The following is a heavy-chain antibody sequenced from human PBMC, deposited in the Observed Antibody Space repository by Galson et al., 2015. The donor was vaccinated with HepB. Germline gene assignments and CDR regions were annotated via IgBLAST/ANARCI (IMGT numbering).Heavy chain of an antibody. CDR2: ISYDGSNK. CDR1: GFTFSSCA. J-gene: IGHJ4*02. V-gene: IGHV3-30-3*01. Sequence: SLRLSCAASGFTFSSCAMHWVRQAPGKGLEWVAVISYDGSNKYYADSVKGRFTISRDNSKNTLYLQMNSLRAEDTAVYYCASEAPSGPYNWNYGGFDYWGQGTLVTVSS. CDR3: ASEAPSGPYNWNYGGFDY. D-gene: IGHD1-7*01.